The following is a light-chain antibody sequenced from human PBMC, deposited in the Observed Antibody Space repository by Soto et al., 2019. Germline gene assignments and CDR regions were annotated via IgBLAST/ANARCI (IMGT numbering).Light chain of an antibody. J-gene: IGKJ2*01. V-gene: IGKV1-6*01. CDR3: LQDYYFPYT. CDR2: AAS. CDR1: QGIGND. Sequence: AIQMTQSPSSLSASVGDRVTITCRASQGIGNDVAWYQQRPGKAPKLLIFAASSLQSGVPSRFSGSGSGTDFTLTISSLQPEDFATYYCLQDYYFPYTFGQGTKLEIK.